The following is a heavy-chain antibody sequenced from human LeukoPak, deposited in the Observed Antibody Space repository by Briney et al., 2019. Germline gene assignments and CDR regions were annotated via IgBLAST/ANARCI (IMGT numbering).Heavy chain of an antibody. J-gene: IGHJ4*02. V-gene: IGHV3-30-3*01. CDR2: ISYDGSNK. CDR1: GFTFGDYA. Sequence: GGSLRLSCTASGFTFGDYAMHWVRQAPGKGLEWVAVISYDGSNKYYADSVKGRFTISRDNSKNTLYLQMNSLRAEDTAVYYCARDRVGATDYFDYWGQGTLVTVSS. CDR3: ARDRVGATDYFDY. D-gene: IGHD1-26*01.